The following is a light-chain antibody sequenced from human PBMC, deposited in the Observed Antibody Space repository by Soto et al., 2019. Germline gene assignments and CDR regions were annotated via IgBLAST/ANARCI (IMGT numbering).Light chain of an antibody. CDR1: QSVSSKF. CDR3: QQYSNLWT. V-gene: IGKV3-20*01. Sequence: EIVLTQSPGTLSLSPGERATLSCRASQSVSSKFLAWYQQKPGQAPRLLIFGASNRATGIPDRFSGSGSGTDFTLSISRWEPEDFAVYYCQQYSNLWTFGQGTRLEIK. J-gene: IGKJ5*01. CDR2: GAS.